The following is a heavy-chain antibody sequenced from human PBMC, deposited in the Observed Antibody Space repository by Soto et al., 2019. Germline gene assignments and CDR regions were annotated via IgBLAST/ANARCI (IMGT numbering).Heavy chain of an antibody. Sequence: PGGSLRLSCAASGFTFSSYAMSWVRQAPGKGLEWVSAISGSGGSTYYADSVKGRFTISRDNSKNTLYLQMISLRVEDTAVYYCAKVPQLYCSSTSCRNWYFDLWGRGTLVTVSS. D-gene: IGHD2-2*01. V-gene: IGHV3-23*01. J-gene: IGHJ2*01. CDR2: ISGSGGST. CDR3: AKVPQLYCSSTSCRNWYFDL. CDR1: GFTFSSYA.